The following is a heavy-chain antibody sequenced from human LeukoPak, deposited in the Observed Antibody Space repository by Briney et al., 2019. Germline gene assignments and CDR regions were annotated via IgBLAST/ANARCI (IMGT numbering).Heavy chain of an antibody. V-gene: IGHV5-51*01. CDR3: ARGSYGSGYGRNYYGMDV. CDR2: IYPGDSYT. CDR1: GYSFTSYW. Sequence: PGESLKISCKGSGYSFTSYWIGWVRQMPGKGLGWMGIIYPGDSYTRYSPSFQGQVTISADKSISTAYLQWSSLKASDTAMYYCARGSYGSGYGRNYYGMDVWGQGTTVTVSS. J-gene: IGHJ6*02. D-gene: IGHD3-10*01.